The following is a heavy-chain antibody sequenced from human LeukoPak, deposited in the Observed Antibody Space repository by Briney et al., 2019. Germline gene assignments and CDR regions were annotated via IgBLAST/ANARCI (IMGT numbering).Heavy chain of an antibody. D-gene: IGHD2-2*01. V-gene: IGHV3-21*01. J-gene: IGHJ4*02. Sequence: PGGSLRLSCAASGFSFSSYSMNWVRQAPGKGLEWVSSISSSSSYIYYADSVKGRLTISRDNAKNSLYLQMDSLRADDTAMYYCARGGSSISWFWHDWGQGTLVTVSS. CDR2: ISSSSSYI. CDR1: GFSFSSYS. CDR3: ARGGSSISWFWHD.